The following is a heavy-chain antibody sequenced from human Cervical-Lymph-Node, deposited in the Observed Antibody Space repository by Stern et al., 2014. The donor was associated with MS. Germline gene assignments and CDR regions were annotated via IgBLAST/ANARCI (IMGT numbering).Heavy chain of an antibody. CDR1: GASITNRDY. CDR3: ARGVTAVTNYVPNWCFDL. V-gene: IGHV4-39*02. CDR2: VYYSGIT. D-gene: IGHD4-11*01. J-gene: IGHJ2*01. Sequence: QLQLQESGPGLVKPSETLSLTCTVSGASITNRDYWGWIRQPPGKGLEWIGSVYYSGITYYRPSLKSRAAISIDTPRNQFFLRLTSVTATDTAVYFCARGVTAVTNYVPNWCFDLWGRGTLVTVSS.